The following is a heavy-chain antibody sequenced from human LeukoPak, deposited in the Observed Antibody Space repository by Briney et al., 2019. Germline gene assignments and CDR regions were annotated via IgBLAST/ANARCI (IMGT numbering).Heavy chain of an antibody. CDR3: ASSSSSYYYYYGMDV. CDR2: IYYSGST. D-gene: IGHD6-6*01. Sequence: SETLSLTCAVYGGSFSGYYWSWIRQPPGKGLEWIGYIYYSGSTNYNPSLKSRVTISVDTSKNQFSLKLSSVTAADTAVYYCASSSSSYYYYYGMDVWGQGTTVTVSS. J-gene: IGHJ6*02. V-gene: IGHV4-59*01. CDR1: GGSFSGYY.